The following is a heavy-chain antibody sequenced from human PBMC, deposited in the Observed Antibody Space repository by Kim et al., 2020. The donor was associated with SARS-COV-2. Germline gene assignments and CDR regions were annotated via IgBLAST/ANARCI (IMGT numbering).Heavy chain of an antibody. V-gene: IGHV4-39*01. D-gene: IGHD3-10*01. CDR3: ARSGPPFYFDY. CDR2: IYYSGST. Sequence: SETLSLTCTVSGGSISSSSYYWGWIHQPPGKGLEWIGSIYYSGSTYYNPSLKSRCTISVDTSNNQFSLKLSSVTAADTAVDYCARSGPPFYFDYWGQGTLVTVSS. J-gene: IGHJ4*02. CDR1: GGSISSSSYY.